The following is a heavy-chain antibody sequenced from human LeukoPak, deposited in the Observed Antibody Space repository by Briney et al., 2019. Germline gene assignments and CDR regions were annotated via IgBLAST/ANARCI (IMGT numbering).Heavy chain of an antibody. V-gene: IGHV1-69*01. CDR2: IIPIFGTA. J-gene: IGHJ5*02. Sequence: ASVKVSCKASGGTFSSYAISWVRQAPGQGLEWMGGIIPIFGTANYAQKFQGRVTITADESTSTAYMELSSLRSEDTAVYYCARDGPHSSGWYSWGQGTLVTVSS. CDR3: ARDGPHSSGWYS. CDR1: GGTFSSYA. D-gene: IGHD6-19*01.